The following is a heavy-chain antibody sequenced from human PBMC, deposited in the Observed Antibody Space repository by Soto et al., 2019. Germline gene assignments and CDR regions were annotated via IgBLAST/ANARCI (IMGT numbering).Heavy chain of an antibody. Sequence: SETLSLTCAVYGGSFSGYYWSWIRQPPGKGLEWIGEINHSGSTNYNPSLKSRVTISVDTSKNQFSLKLSSVTAADTAVYYCARGLIWEQQLVGGQQTYYFDYWGQGTLVTVSS. CDR1: GGSFSGYY. CDR2: INHSGST. D-gene: IGHD6-13*01. J-gene: IGHJ4*02. V-gene: IGHV4-34*01. CDR3: ARGLIWEQQLVGGQQTYYFDY.